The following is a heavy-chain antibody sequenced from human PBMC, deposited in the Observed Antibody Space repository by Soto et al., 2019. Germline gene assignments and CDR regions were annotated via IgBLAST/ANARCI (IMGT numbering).Heavy chain of an antibody. V-gene: IGHV1-24*01. D-gene: IGHD6-13*01. CDR2: FDPEDGET. CDR1: GYTLTELS. CDR3: ATLQESSSWYRSDY. Sequence: XSVKVSFKVTGYTLTELSMHLVRHAPGKGLEWMGGFDPEDGETIYAQKFQGRVTMTEDTSTDTAYMELSSLRSEDTAVYYCATLQESSSWYRSDYWGQGTLVTVSS. J-gene: IGHJ4*02.